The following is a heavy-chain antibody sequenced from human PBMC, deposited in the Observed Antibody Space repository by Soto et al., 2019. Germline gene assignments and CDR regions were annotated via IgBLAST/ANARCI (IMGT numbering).Heavy chain of an antibody. D-gene: IGHD4-17*01. CDR3: ARVPGAPHYYYFCDMDL. CDR1: GGSISSYY. V-gene: IGHV4-59*01. Sequence: QVQLQESGPGLVKPSETLSLRCTVSGGSISSYYWTWIRQPPGKGLECIGYIYYNGATRYHPSLTSRVTIAVDTSKNQFSLKLTSVTAADTAVYYCARVPGAPHYYYFCDMDLGGQGTTVTVSS. J-gene: IGHJ6*02. CDR2: IYYNGAT.